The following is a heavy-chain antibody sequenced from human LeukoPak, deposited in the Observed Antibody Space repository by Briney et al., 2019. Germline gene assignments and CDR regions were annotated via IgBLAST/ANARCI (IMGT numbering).Heavy chain of an antibody. Sequence: PGGSLRLSCAASGFTFSNFWMSWVRQAPGKGLEWVANINQDGSEKYYVDSVKGRFTISRGNAKNSLYLQMNSLRAEDMAVYYCARDNWNYNYWGQGTLVTVSS. CDR3: ARDNWNYNY. CDR1: GFTFSNFW. D-gene: IGHD1-7*01. CDR2: INQDGSEK. V-gene: IGHV3-7*01. J-gene: IGHJ4*02.